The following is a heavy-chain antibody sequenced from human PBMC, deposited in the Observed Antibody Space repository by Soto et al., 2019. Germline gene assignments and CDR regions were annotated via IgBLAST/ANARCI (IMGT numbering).Heavy chain of an antibody. CDR2: IYYSGST. V-gene: IGHV4-59*12. CDR3: ARDELTQVGATYSYDGVNG. Sequence: QVQLQESGPGLVKPSEPLSLTCTVSGCSISTFYWGWLRQPPGKGLEWFGYIYYSGSTNYNRSLKIRVYMSVGTSKNQLSLHLDSVTATDTAGYYCARDELTQVGATYSYDGVNGWGPGTTVSVSS. D-gene: IGHD1-26*01. J-gene: IGHJ6*02. CDR1: GCSISTFY.